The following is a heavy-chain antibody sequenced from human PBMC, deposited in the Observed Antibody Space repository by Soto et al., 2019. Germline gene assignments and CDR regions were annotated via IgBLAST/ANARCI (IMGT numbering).Heavy chain of an antibody. CDR1: GGSISSSSYY. J-gene: IGHJ1*01. Sequence: PSETLSLTCTVSGGSISSSSYYWGWIRQPPGKGLEWIGSIYYSGSTYYNPSLKSRVTISVDTSKNQFSLKLSSVTVADTAVYYCARFSHYYDSSGYEYFQHWGQGTLVTVSS. CDR3: ARFSHYYDSSGYEYFQH. CDR2: IYYSGST. V-gene: IGHV4-39*01. D-gene: IGHD3-22*01.